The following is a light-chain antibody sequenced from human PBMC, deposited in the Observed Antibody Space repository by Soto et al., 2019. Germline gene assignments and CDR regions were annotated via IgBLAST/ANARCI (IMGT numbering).Light chain of an antibody. J-gene: IGKJ5*01. V-gene: IGKV1-5*01. CDR3: QQCDNYHIT. CDR1: QSINSW. CDR2: DVS. Sequence: DIQMTQSPSTLSSSLGDRVTITCRASQSINSWLAWYQQKPGKAPKLLIYDVSNLETGVPSRFSGSGSETHGTLTINSLQTEDSATYYCQQCDNYHITFGQGTRLEIK.